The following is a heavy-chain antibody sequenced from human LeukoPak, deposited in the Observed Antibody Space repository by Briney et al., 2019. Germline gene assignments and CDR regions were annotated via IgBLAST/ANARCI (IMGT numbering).Heavy chain of an antibody. D-gene: IGHD4-23*01. CDR1: GDSISKSSYY. J-gene: IGHJ2*01. CDR2: IYYSGST. Sequence: PSETLSLTCTVSGDSISKSSYYWGWIRQPPGKGLKWIGSIYYSGSTYYNPSLKSRVTISVDMSKNQFSLKLSSVTAADTAVYYCAREGGDYGGNSQFWYFDLWGRGTLVTVSS. CDR3: AREGGDYGGNSQFWYFDL. V-gene: IGHV4-39*07.